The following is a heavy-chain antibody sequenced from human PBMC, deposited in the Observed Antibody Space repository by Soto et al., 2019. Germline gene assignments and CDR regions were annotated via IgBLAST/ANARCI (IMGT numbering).Heavy chain of an antibody. CDR3: ARVRYDILTGPNWFDP. J-gene: IGHJ5*02. CDR2: ISAYNGNT. CDR1: GYTFTSYG. V-gene: IGHV1-18*01. Sequence: GASVKVSCKASGYTFTSYGISWVRQAPGQGLEWMGWISAYNGNTNYAQKLQGRVTMTTDTSTSTAYMELRSLRSDDTAVYYCARVRYDILTGPNWFDPWGQGTLVTVSS. D-gene: IGHD3-9*01.